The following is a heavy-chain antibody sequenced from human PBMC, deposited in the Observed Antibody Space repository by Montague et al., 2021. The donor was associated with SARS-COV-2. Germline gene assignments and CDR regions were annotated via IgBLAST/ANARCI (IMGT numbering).Heavy chain of an antibody. CDR3: TRGPVCSNSWYSLPTLDHRPSWYFDL. J-gene: IGHJ2*01. CDR2: INHSGRT. CDR1: GVSFSGYY. V-gene: IGHV4-34*01. D-gene: IGHD2-2*01. Sequence: SETLSLTCAVYGVSFSGYYWSWIRQPPGKGLEWIGEINHSGRTNYNPSLKSRVTISVDTSTNQFSLNLNSVTAADTAVYYCTRGPVCSNSWYSLPTLDHRPSWYFDLWGRGTLVIVSS.